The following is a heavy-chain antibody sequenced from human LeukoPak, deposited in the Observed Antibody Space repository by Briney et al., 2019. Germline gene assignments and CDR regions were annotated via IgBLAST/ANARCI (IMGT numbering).Heavy chain of an antibody. V-gene: IGHV3-11*01. CDR2: ISGRDSII. Sequence: GGPLRRFSPGSGFTCSDCDMSCISNAPGDVWDRRSYISGRDSIIDYADSVQRRFTISRDNAKNSLYLQMNSLRADDSAVYYCVRGSTYYYYYKDVWGEGTTVTVSS. CDR1: GFTCSDCD. J-gene: IGHJ6*03. CDR3: VRGSTYYYYYKDV.